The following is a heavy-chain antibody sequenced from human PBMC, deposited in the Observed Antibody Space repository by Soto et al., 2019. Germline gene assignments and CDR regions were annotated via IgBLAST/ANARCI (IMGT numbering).Heavy chain of an antibody. J-gene: IGHJ4*02. CDR2: IYYSGST. Sequence: QVQLQESGPGLVKPSETLSLTCTVSGGSVSSGSYYWSWIRQPPGKGLEWIGYIYYSGSTNYNPSLKSRVTISVDTSKNPFSLKLSSVTAADTAVYYCARDQYSYGFTFDYWGQGTLVTVSS. D-gene: IGHD5-18*01. CDR1: GGSVSSGSYY. V-gene: IGHV4-61*01. CDR3: ARDQYSYGFTFDY.